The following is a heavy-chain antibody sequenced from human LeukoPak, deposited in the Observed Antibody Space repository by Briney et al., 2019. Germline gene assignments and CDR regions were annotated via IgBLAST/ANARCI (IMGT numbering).Heavy chain of an antibody. CDR2: ISGYNGNT. J-gene: IGHJ4*02. V-gene: IGHV1-18*01. Sequence: ASVTVSCKASGYSFTSYGFTWVRQAPGQGLEWMGWISGYNGNTNYEQKFQGRVTMTTDTSTSTAYMELRSLRSDDTAVYYCARDLSGFYLLGRYWGQGTLVTVSS. CDR1: GYSFTSYG. D-gene: IGHD3-22*01. CDR3: ARDLSGFYLLGRY.